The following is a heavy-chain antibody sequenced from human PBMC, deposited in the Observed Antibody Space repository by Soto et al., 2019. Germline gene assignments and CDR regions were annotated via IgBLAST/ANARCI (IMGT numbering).Heavy chain of an antibody. CDR3: ARFSFGDIVVVPGATRFRGMDV. J-gene: IGHJ6*02. CDR2: MNPNSGNT. V-gene: IGHV1-8*01. CDR1: GYTFTSYD. Sequence: SVKVSCKASGYTFTSYDINWVRQATGQGLEWMGWMNPNSGNTGYAQKFQGRVTMTRNTSISTAYMELSSLRSEDTAVYYCARFSFGDIVVVPGATRFRGMDVWGQGTTVIFSS. D-gene: IGHD2-2*01.